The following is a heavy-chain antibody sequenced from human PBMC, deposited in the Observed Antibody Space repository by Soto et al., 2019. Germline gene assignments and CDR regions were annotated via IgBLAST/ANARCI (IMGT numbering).Heavy chain of an antibody. CDR3: AKDLEEFFSGNICMGFDY. CDR2: ISASGGST. V-gene: IGHV3-23*01. Sequence: EVQLLESGGGLVQSGGSLRLSCAASGFTFRRYTMTWVRQAPGKGLEWVSGISASGGSTYYADSVKGRFTISRDNSKNTLYLQMNSLRAEDTAVYYCAKDLEEFFSGNICMGFDYWGQGTLVTVSS. J-gene: IGHJ4*02. CDR1: GFTFRRYT. D-gene: IGHD2-15*01.